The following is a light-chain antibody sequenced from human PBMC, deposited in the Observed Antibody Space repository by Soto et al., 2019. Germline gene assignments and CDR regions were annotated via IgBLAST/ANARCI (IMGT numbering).Light chain of an antibody. CDR1: QSVSSSY. J-gene: IGKJ4*01. V-gene: IGKV3-20*01. CDR3: QQYSSSPLT. Sequence: EIVLTQSPGTLSLSPGERATLSFRASQSVSSSYLAWYQQKPGQAPRLLIYGASNRATGIPDRFTGSGSGTDFTLTISRLEPEDFAVYYCQQYSSSPLTFGGGTKVDNK. CDR2: GAS.